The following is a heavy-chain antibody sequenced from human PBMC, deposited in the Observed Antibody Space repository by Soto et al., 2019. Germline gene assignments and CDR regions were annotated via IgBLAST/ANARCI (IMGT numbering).Heavy chain of an antibody. CDR1: GCSVSSGGYY. V-gene: IGHV4-31*11. D-gene: IGHD2-8*01. J-gene: IGHJ4*02. Sequence: PSETLSLTCAVSGCSVSSGGYYWSWIRQHPGTGLEWIGYIYYSGTTYFNPSLKSRASISLDTSKNEFSLKLTSVTAADTAVYYCARRALPQCINGVCYKDGFWDYWGQGALVTVPS. CDR3: ARRALPQCINGVCYKDGFWDY. CDR2: IYYSGTT.